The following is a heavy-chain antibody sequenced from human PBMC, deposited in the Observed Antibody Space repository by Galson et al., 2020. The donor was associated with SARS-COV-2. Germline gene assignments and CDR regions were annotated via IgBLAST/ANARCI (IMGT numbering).Heavy chain of an antibody. Sequence: TCTVSGGSISSNYWSWIRQPAGKGLEWVGRIYSTGSTNYNPSLKSRLTMSVDTSKNQFSLKLSSVTAADTAVYFCARGSASSAYTSFDIWGQGTMVTVSS. D-gene: IGHD3-22*01. V-gene: IGHV4-4*07. CDR1: GGSISSNY. J-gene: IGHJ3*02. CDR3: ARGSASSAYTSFDI. CDR2: IYSTGST.